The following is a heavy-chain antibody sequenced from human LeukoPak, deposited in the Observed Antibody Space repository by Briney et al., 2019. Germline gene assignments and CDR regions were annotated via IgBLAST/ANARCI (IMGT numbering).Heavy chain of an antibody. J-gene: IGHJ2*01. Sequence: PSETLSLTCTVSGGSISSSRYYLGWIRQPPGKSLEWIGSIYYSRTTYFNPSLKSRVTISVDTSKNHFSLRLSSLTATDTAIYYCARRSRTFGPYDWYFDIWGRGTLVTVSS. V-gene: IGHV4-39*02. CDR3: ARRSRTFGPYDWYFDI. CDR1: GGSISSSRYY. D-gene: IGHD3-10*01. CDR2: IYYSRTT.